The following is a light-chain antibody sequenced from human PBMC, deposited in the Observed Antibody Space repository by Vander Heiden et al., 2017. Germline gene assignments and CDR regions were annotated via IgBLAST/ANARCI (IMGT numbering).Light chain of an antibody. CDR2: AAS. V-gene: IGKV1-39*01. CDR1: QSISSY. J-gene: IGKJ3*01. Sequence: DIQMTQSLSSLSASVGDRVTITCRASQSISSYLNWYQQKPGKAPKLLIYAASSLQSGVPSRFSGSGSGTDFTLTISRLQPEDFATYYCQQSDSTLFTFGHGTKVDIK. CDR3: QQSDSTLFT.